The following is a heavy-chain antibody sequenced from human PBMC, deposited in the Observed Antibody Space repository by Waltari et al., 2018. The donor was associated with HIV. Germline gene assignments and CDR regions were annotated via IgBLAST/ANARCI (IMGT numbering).Heavy chain of an antibody. V-gene: IGHV4-4*07. CDR2: IYTSGST. D-gene: IGHD3-16*02. J-gene: IGHJ3*02. Sequence: QVQLEESGPGLVKPSATLSLTCTVPGGPISSSYWSWIRLPAGKGLEWIGCIYTSGSTNYNPSLKSRVTLSVDTSMNQFSLKLSSVTAADTAVYYCARGLRLGELSLYKYAFDIWGQGTMVTVSS. CDR3: ARGLRLGELSLYKYAFDI. CDR1: GGPISSSY.